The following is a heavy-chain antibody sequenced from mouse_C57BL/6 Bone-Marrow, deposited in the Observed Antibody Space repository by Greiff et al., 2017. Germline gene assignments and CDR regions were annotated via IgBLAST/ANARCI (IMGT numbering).Heavy chain of an antibody. CDR1: GYTFTSYW. V-gene: IGHV1-69*02. J-gene: IGHJ3*01. D-gene: IGHD3-3*01. CDR3: ARTGTLFAY. Sequence: VQLKEPGAELVKPGASVKMSCKASGYTFTSYWITWVKQRPGQGLEWIGEIDPSDSYTNYNQKFKGKATLTVDKSSSTAYMQLSSLTSEDSAVYYCARTGTLFAYWGQGTLVTVSA. CDR2: IDPSDSYT.